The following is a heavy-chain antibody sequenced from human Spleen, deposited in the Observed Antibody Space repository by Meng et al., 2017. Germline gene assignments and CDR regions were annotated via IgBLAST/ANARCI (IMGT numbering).Heavy chain of an antibody. CDR2: IKQDGSEK. CDR1: GFTFSSYW. CDR3: ASYRGGTYWYYFDY. V-gene: IGHV3-7*01. J-gene: IGHJ4*02. D-gene: IGHD6-19*01. Sequence: GGSLRLSCEASGFTFSSYWMSWVRQAPGKGLEWVANIKQDGSEKYYEDSVKGRFTISRDNAKNSLYLQMNSLRAEDTAVYYCASYRGGTYWYYFDYWGQGTLVTVSS.